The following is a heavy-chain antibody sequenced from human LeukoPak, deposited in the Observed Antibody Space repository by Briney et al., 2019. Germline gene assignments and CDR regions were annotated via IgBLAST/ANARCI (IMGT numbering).Heavy chain of an antibody. Sequence: KSSETLSLTCTVSGGSISSGGYYWSWIRQPPGKGLEWIGYIYHSGSTYYNPSLKSRVTISVDKSKNQFSLTLTSVTAADTAVYYCARLGSAFDYWGQGTLVTVSS. V-gene: IGHV4-30-2*01. J-gene: IGHJ4*02. D-gene: IGHD3-10*01. CDR3: ARLGSAFDY. CDR1: GGSISSGGYY. CDR2: IYHSGST.